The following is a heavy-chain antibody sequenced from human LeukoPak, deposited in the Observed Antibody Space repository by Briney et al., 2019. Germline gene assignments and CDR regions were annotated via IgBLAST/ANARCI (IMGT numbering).Heavy chain of an antibody. CDR1: GLSFSSYG. J-gene: IGHJ4*02. CDR3: TTEEQYYDILTGYYTTFDY. V-gene: IGHV3-30*02. Sequence: PGGSLRLSCVASGLSFSSYGMHWVRQAPGKGLEWVAFIEFDGSNKYYAESVKGRFTVSRDNSKNTLYLQMNSLRSEDTAVYYCTTEEQYYDILTGYYTTFDYWGQGTLVTVSS. D-gene: IGHD3-9*01. CDR2: IEFDGSNK.